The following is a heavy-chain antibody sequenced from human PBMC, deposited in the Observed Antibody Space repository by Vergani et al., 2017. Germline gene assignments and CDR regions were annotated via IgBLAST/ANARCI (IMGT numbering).Heavy chain of an antibody. J-gene: IGHJ4*02. CDR2: IYTSGST. D-gene: IGHD4-17*01. Sequence: QVQLQESGPGLVKPSQTLSLTCTVSGGSISSGSYYWSWIRQPAGKGLEWIGRIYTSGSTNYNPSRKSRVTISVDTSKNQFSLKLSSVTAADTAVYYCARERGYGDPFDYWGQGTLVTVSS. CDR3: ARERGYGDPFDY. CDR1: GGSISSGSYY. V-gene: IGHV4-61*02.